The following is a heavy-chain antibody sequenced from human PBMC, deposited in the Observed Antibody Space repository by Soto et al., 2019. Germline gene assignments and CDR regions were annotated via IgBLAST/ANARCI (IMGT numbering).Heavy chain of an antibody. D-gene: IGHD3-22*01. J-gene: IGHJ4*02. CDR2: VYYTGST. Sequence: SETLSLTCTVSGDSISTFYWGWTRQSPGKELEWIGYVYYTGSTNYNPSLKSRVTISVDRSKNQFSLKLTSANAADTAVYYCARGRTVRNYADDSSDYFYFFDNWGQGTQVTVSS. CDR3: ARGRTVRNYADDSSDYFYFFDN. V-gene: IGHV4-59*01. CDR1: GDSISTFY.